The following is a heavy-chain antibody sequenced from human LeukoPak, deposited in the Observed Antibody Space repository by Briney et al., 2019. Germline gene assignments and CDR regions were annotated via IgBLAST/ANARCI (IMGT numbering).Heavy chain of an antibody. CDR2: IFYTGKT. CDR3: ARVFDS. J-gene: IGHJ4*02. CDR1: GDSVYTSAYY. Sequence: PETLSLTCTVSGDSVYTSAYYWGWIRQSPGKAPEWIGDIFYTGKTNYNPSLKRRVSMSIDTSKNQFSLRLTSVTAADTAVYYCARVFDSWGQGTLITVSS. V-gene: IGHV4-39*07.